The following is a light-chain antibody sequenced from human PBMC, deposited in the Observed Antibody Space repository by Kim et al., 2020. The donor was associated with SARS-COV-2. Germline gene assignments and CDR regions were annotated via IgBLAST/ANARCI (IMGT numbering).Light chain of an antibody. CDR2: DVS. CDR1: SNDIGGYNY. CDR3: SSYTSSNTLV. Sequence: GRSITISGTGTSNDIGGYNYVAWYQQHPGKVPKFMIYDVSKRPSGVSDRFSGSKAGYTASLTISGLQAEDEADYYCSSYTSSNTLVFGGGTQLTVL. V-gene: IGLV2-14*03. J-gene: IGLJ2*01.